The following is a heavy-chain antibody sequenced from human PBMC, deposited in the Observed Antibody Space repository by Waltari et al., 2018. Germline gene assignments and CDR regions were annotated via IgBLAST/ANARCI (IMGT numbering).Heavy chain of an antibody. J-gene: IGHJ4*02. D-gene: IGHD2-15*01. Sequence: EVQLVESGGGLVKPGGSLRLSCAASGFTFSSYSMNWVRQAPGKGLEWVSYISSSIIYIYYADSVKGRFTISRDNAKNSLYLQMNSLRAEDTAVYYCARVGGPTSGFDYWGQGTLVTVSS. V-gene: IGHV3-21*01. CDR3: ARVGGPTSGFDY. CDR1: GFTFSSYS. CDR2: ISSSIIYI.